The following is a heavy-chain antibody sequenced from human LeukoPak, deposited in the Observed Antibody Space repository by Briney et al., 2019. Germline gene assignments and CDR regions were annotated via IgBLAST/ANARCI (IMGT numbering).Heavy chain of an antibody. CDR3: ARAYCSGGSCYHFDY. CDR1: GFSLSTSGVG. Sequence: SGPTLVKPTQTLTVTCTFSGFSLSTSGVGVGWIRQPPGKALEWLALIYWDDDKRYSPSLKNRLTITKDTSKNQVVLTMTNMDPVDTATYYCARAYCSGGSCYHFDYWGQGTLVTVSS. D-gene: IGHD2-15*01. V-gene: IGHV2-5*02. J-gene: IGHJ4*02. CDR2: IYWDDDK.